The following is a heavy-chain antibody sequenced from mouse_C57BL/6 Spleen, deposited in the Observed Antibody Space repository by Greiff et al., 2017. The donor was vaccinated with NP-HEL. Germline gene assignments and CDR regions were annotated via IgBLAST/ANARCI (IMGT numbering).Heavy chain of an antibody. CDR2: IYPGSGNT. J-gene: IGHJ3*01. Sequence: QVQLQQSGPELVKPGASVKISCKASGYSFTSYYIHWVKQRPGQGLEWIGWIYPGSGNTKYNEKFKGKATLTADTSSSTAYMQLSSLTSEDSAVYYCARENYYGSSYVWFAYWGQGTLVTVSA. V-gene: IGHV1-66*01. CDR3: ARENYYGSSYVWFAY. D-gene: IGHD1-1*01. CDR1: GYSFTSYY.